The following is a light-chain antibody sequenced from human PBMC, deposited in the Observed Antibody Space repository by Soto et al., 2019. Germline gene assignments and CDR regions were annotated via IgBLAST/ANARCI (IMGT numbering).Light chain of an antibody. CDR2: DAS. J-gene: IGKJ5*01. CDR3: QQYDNLPII. CDR1: QDIRNF. Sequence: DIQMTQSPSSLSASVGDRVTITCQASQDIRNFLNWYQQKPGRPPKLLIYDASNLETGVPSRFSGSGSGTDFSFTISSLQPEDIATYYCQQYDNLPIIFGQGTRLEIK. V-gene: IGKV1-33*01.